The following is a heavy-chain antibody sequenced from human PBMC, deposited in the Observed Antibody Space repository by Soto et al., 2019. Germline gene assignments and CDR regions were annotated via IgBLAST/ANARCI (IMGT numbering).Heavy chain of an antibody. D-gene: IGHD2-15*01. V-gene: IGHV3-23*01. J-gene: IGHJ6*02. Sequence: GGSLRLSCAASGFTFSNYAINWVRQAPGKGLEWVSLYTGSGDSTYYADSVKGRFTISRDNSKNTVYLQMNSLRAEDTAVYYCAKSSGVDYYHGMDVWGQGTTVTVSS. CDR3: AKSSGVDYYHGMDV. CDR1: GFTFSNYA. CDR2: YTGSGDST.